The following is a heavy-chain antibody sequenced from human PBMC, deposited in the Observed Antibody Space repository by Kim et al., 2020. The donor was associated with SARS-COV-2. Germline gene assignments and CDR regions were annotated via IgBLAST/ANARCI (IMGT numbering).Heavy chain of an antibody. CDR1: GFTFSDYY. CDR3: AGGGNSFEVYYYYGMDV. CDR2: ISSSGSTI. D-gene: IGHD2-21*02. J-gene: IGHJ6*02. V-gene: IGHV3-11*01. Sequence: GGSLRLSCAASGFTFSDYYMSWIRQAPGKGLEWVSYISSSGSTIYYADSVKGRFTISRDNAKNSLYLQMNSLRAEDTAVYYCAGGGNSFEVYYYYGMDVWGQGTTVTVSS.